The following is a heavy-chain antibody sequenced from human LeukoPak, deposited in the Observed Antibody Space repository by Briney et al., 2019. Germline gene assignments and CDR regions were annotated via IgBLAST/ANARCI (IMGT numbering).Heavy chain of an antibody. CDR2: MYLDGRT. CDR3: AGLEGRYSTDWFYFFDY. CDR1: GGSISSLNL. Sequence: PSGTLSLTCAVSGGSISSLNLWSWLRQPPGKGLEWVGEMYLDGRTNFHPSVRGRVTIFIDKPKNQLSLQLTSVTAADTAVYYCAGLEGRYSTDWFYFFDYWGPGALVTVSS. D-gene: IGHD6-19*01. V-gene: IGHV4-4*02. J-gene: IGHJ4*02.